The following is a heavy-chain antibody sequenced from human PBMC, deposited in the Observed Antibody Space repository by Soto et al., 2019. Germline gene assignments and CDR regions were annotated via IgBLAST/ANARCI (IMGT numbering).Heavy chain of an antibody. CDR1: CYTFSKYG. V-gene: IGHV1-18*01. CDR2: ISGYIDHT. J-gene: IGHJ3*02. D-gene: IGHD2-8*01. CDR3: AREGTSGHAFDI. Sequence: ASVKVSCKASCYTFSKYGISLLRQAPGQGLEYMGWISGYIDHTHYAQNLQGRVTLTTDRSTSTAYMELRSLRSDDTAVYFCAREGTSGHAFDIWGQGTMVTVSS.